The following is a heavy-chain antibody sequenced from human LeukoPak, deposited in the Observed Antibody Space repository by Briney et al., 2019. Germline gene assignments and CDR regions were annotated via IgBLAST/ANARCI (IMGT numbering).Heavy chain of an antibody. CDR1: GGSISSSSYY. CDR3: ARLYHDSSGYYWFNP. V-gene: IGHV4-39*01. Sequence: SETLPLTCTVSGGSISSSSYYWGWIRQSPGKGLEWLGSIYYSGSKYDNPSLKSRVTISVDTSKNQFSLKLSSVTAADTAVYYCARLYHDSSGYYWFNPWGQGTLVTVAS. J-gene: IGHJ5*02. CDR2: IYYSGSK. D-gene: IGHD3-22*01.